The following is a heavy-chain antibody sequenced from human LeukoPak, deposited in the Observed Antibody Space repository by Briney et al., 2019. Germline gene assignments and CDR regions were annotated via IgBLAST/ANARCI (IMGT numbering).Heavy chain of an antibody. V-gene: IGHV1-2*02. J-gene: IGHJ1*01. D-gene: IGHD2-2*01. CDR2: INPNSGGT. CDR1: GYTFTGYY. CDR3: AREWGRTSYIQF. Sequence: GASVKVSRKASGYTFTGYYIHWVRQAPGQGLEWMGWINPNSGGTNYAQKFQGRVTMTTDTSISTAYMDLNRLRSDDTAVYYCAREWGRTSYIQFWGQGTLVTVSS.